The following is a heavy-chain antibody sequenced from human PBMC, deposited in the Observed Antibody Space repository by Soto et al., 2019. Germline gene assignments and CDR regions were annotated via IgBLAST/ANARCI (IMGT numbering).Heavy chain of an antibody. D-gene: IGHD2-2*01. J-gene: IGHJ4*02. CDR1: GGTLTHYA. CDR2: IIPVFKTS. CDR3: AKDLTSTSRTPEL. V-gene: IGHV1-69*13. Sequence: SVKVSCKASGGTLTHYAISWVRQAPGQGLEWMGGIIPVFKTSSYAQNFQGRLSITADESMTTAYMDLSGLISDDTAVYYCAKDLTSTSRTPELWGQGTLVTVSS.